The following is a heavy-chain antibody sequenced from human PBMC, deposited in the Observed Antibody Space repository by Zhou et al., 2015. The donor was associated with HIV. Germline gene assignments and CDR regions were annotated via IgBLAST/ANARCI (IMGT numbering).Heavy chain of an antibody. CDR1: GGTFSGSD. J-gene: IGHJ6*04. CDR3: AFHRVDCSSTSCQPDPLRGYYYYGMDV. D-gene: IGHD2-2*01. Sequence: LVQSGTEVRKPGSSVKVSCKASGGTFSGSDLSWVRQAPGQGLEWMGGITPMFDIHKYAQKFRARLTISVDKITDTAYMELSSLRSEDTAVYYCAFHRVDCSSTSCQPDPLRGYYYYGMDVWAEGTVRSPSPQ. CDR2: ITPMFDIH. V-gene: IGHV1-69*17.